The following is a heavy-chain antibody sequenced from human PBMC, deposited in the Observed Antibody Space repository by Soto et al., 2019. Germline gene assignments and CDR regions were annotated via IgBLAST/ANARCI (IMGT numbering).Heavy chain of an antibody. V-gene: IGHV1-18*01. CDR2: VIAYDGDT. CDR1: GYTFTGYG. Sequence: QVQLVQSGPEVKKPGASVRVSCKASGYTFTGYGITWVRQAPGQGLEWMGWVIAYDGDTNYAQNLQGRVTMTTDTSTGTAYMELRSLRSDDTAVYYCARDFGGTVVDYWGQGTLVIVSS. J-gene: IGHJ4*02. D-gene: IGHD1-26*01. CDR3: ARDFGGTVVDY.